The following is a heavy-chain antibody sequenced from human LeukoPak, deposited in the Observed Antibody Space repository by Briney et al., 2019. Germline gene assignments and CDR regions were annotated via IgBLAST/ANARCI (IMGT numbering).Heavy chain of an antibody. CDR2: ISRDGSRT. CDR1: GFTFNRIS. J-gene: IGHJ4*02. D-gene: IGHD2-21*01. Sequence: GGSLRLSCEASGFTFNRISMHWVRQAPGKGLDWVALISRDGSRTFYADSVRGRFTISRDNSKDTLYLQMNSLTVEDTALYYCAKEKRDSSDWINFDFWGQGTLVGASS. CDR3: AKEKRDSSDWINFDF. V-gene: IGHV3-30*18.